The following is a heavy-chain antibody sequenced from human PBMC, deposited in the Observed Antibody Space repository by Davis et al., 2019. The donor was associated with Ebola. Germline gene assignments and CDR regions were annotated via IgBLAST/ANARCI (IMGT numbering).Heavy chain of an antibody. CDR2: IWYDGSNK. CDR1: GFTFSSYG. Sequence: GESLKISCAASGFTFSSYGMHWVRQAPGKGLEWVAVIWYDGSNKYYADSVKGRFTISRDNSKNTLYLQMNSLRAEDTAVYYCARGNSYTYGSHFDYWGQGSLVTVSS. D-gene: IGHD5-18*01. J-gene: IGHJ4*02. V-gene: IGHV3-33*01. CDR3: ARGNSYTYGSHFDY.